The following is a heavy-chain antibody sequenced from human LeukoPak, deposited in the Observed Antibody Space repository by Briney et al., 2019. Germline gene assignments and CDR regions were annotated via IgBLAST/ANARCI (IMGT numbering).Heavy chain of an antibody. CDR2: IRSKAYGGTT. D-gene: IGHD2-21*02. J-gene: IGHJ4*02. Sequence: TGGSLRLSCTASGFTFGDYAMSWVRQAPGKGLEWVGFIRSKAYGGTTEYAASVKGRFTISRDDSKSIAYLQMNSLKTEDTAVYYCTRVVTSGVFDYWGQGTLVTVSS. CDR3: TRVVTSGVFDY. CDR1: GFTFGDYA. V-gene: IGHV3-49*04.